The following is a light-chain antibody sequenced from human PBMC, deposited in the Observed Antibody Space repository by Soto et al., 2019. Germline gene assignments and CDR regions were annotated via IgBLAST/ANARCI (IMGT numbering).Light chain of an antibody. CDR1: QSISSW. Sequence: DIHMTQSPSTLSASVGDRVTITCRASQSISSWLAWYQQKPGKAPKLLIYDASSLESGAPSRFRGSGSGTEFTLTISSLQPDDFATYYCQQYNSYSTFGQGPKVEIK. J-gene: IGKJ1*01. CDR3: QQYNSYST. CDR2: DAS. V-gene: IGKV1-5*01.